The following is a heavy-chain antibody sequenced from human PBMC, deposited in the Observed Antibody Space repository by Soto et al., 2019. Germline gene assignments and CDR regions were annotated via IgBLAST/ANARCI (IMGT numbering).Heavy chain of an antibody. D-gene: IGHD6-25*01. CDR1: GGSISSYY. V-gene: IGHV4-59*01. Sequence: QVQLQESGTGLVKPSETLSLTCTVSGGSISSYYWSWIRQPQGKGLEWLGYIYYSGSTNYNPSLKSRVTISVDTSKNQCSLKLSAVTAADTAVYYCARPHGGSSGWDNWFDPWGKGTMVTVSS. CDR2: IYYSGST. J-gene: IGHJ5*02. CDR3: ARPHGGSSGWDNWFDP.